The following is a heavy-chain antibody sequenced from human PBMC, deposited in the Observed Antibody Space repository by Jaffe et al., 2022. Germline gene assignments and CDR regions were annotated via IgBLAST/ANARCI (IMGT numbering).Heavy chain of an antibody. D-gene: IGHD1-26*01. CDR2: ISHSGST. J-gene: IGHJ4*02. Sequence: QVQLQESGPGLVKPSETLSLTCVVSGYSISNSYYWGWIRQPPGKGLEWIGSISHSGSTYYNPSLKSRVTISVDTSKNQFSLKLNSVTAADTAVYYCARRASGTYQNFDYWGQGTLVTVSS. V-gene: IGHV4-38-2*01. CDR3: ARRASGTYQNFDY. CDR1: GYSISNSYY.